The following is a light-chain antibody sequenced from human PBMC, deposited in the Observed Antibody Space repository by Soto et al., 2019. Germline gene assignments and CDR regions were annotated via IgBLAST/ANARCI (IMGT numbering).Light chain of an antibody. CDR2: YDS. V-gene: IGLV3-21*01. J-gene: IGLJ3*02. CDR3: QVWDISSGHVV. Sequence: SYELTQPPSVSVAPGKTASVACGGSNIGSKSVHWYQKKSGQAPVLVMYYDSDRPLGIPERFSGSNSGNTATLTISRVEAGDEADYYSQVWDISSGHVVFGGGTKLTV. CDR1: NIGSKS.